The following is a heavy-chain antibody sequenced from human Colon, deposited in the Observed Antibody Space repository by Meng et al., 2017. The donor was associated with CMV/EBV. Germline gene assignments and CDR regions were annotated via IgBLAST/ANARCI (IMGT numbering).Heavy chain of an antibody. CDR2: VNPRNGGI. D-gene: IGHD3/OR15-3a*01. J-gene: IGHJ4*02. CDR1: GYTFTDNH. V-gene: IGHV1-2*02. Sequence: ASVKVSCKASGYTFTDNHIHWVRQALGQGPEWMGWVNPRNGGIKYAQRFQDRVTLTRDTSTATAHMELRTLRSDDTAVYYCAKSFNDFWTGYYPLFDQWGQGTLVTVSS. CDR3: AKSFNDFWTGYYPLFDQ.